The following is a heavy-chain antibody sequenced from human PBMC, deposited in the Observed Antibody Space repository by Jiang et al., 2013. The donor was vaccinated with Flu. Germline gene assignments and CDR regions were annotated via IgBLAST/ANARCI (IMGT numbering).Heavy chain of an antibody. CDR2: ISYDGSNK. J-gene: IGHJ4*02. D-gene: IGHD3-10*01. V-gene: IGHV3-30*04. CDR1: GFTFSSYA. CDR3: ARGSTMVRGVTATLDY. Sequence: VQLVESGGGVVQPGRSLRLSCAASGFTFSSYAMHWVRQAPGKGLEWVAVISYDGSNKYYADSVKGRFTISRDNSKNTLYLQMNSLRAEDTAVYYCARGSTMVRGVTATLDYWGQGTLVTVSS.